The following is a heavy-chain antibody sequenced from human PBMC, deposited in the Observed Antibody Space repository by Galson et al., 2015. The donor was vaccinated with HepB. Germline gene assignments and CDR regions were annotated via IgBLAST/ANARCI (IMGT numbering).Heavy chain of an antibody. J-gene: IGHJ4*02. CDR2: IKSKTGGGST. CDR3: VTDRVTLSGVVMSWGGPFDY. Sequence: SLRLSCAGSGFTFTKAWMGWVRQAPGKGLEWVGRIKSKTGGGSTDYAAPLEGRFTISRDDSIDTLYLQMNNLEPEDTAVYYCVTDRVTLSGVVMSWGGPFDYWGQGTLVTVSS. D-gene: IGHD3-3*01. V-gene: IGHV3-15*01. CDR1: GFTFTKAW.